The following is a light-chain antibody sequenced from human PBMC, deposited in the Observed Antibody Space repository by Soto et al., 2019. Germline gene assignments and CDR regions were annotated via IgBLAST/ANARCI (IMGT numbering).Light chain of an antibody. CDR1: QSINKY. V-gene: IGKV1-33*01. CDR2: DAS. CDR3: QQYDILPIT. J-gene: IGKJ5*01. Sequence: DIQMTQSPSSLSASVGDRVTITCRASQSINKYLNWYQQKPGKAPNLLIYDASNLEIGVPSRFSGSGSGTHFTFTISSLQTEDIGTYYCQQYDILPITFGRGTRLEIK.